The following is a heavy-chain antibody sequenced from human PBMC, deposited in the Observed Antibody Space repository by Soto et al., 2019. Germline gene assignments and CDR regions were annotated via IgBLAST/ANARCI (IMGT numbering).Heavy chain of an antibody. CDR3: ARAKLDGAFDI. CDR2: IYYSGST. J-gene: IGHJ3*02. D-gene: IGHD6-13*01. V-gene: IGHV4-31*03. CDR1: GGYISSGGDY. Sequence: QVQLQESGPGLVKPSQTLSLTCTVSGGYISSGGDYWSWIRQHPGKGLEWIGYIYYSGSTYYNPSLKSRVTISEDTSKNQFPLKLSSVTDAATAVYYCARAKLDGAFDIWGQGTMVTVSS.